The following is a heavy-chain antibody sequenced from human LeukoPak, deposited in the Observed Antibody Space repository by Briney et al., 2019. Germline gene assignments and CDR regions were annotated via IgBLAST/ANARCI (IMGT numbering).Heavy chain of an antibody. D-gene: IGHD3-22*01. CDR1: GYTFTGYY. Sequence: ASVKVSCKASGYTFTGYYMHWVRQAPGQGLEWMGWINPNSGGTNYAQKFQGRVTMTRDTSISTAYMELSSLRSEDTAVYYCARAYSDDSSGYYRFDYWGQGTLVTVSS. J-gene: IGHJ4*02. CDR3: ARAYSDDSSGYYRFDY. V-gene: IGHV1-2*02. CDR2: INPNSGGT.